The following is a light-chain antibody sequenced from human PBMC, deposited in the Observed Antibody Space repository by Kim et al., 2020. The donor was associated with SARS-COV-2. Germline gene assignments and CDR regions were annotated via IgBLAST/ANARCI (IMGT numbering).Light chain of an antibody. CDR3: QAWDSSTAV. J-gene: IGLJ2*01. CDR1: KLGDKY. Sequence: SYELTQPPSVSVSPGQTASITCSGDKLGDKYACWYQQKPGQSPVLVIYQDSKRPSGIPERFSGSNSGNTATLTISGTQDMEEADYYCQAWDSSTAVFGGGTQLTVL. CDR2: QDS. V-gene: IGLV3-1*01.